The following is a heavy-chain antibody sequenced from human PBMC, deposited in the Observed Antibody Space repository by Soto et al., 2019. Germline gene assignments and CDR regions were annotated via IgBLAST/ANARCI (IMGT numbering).Heavy chain of an antibody. CDR2: ISGYNGNT. Sequence: QVQLVQSGGEVKKPGASVKVSCKTSGYSFTTYGISWVRQAPGQGPEWMGWISGYNGNTHYAQKFQGRVSMTTDTSTSTAYMELRSLRSDDTAVYYCAREGPAPYYYYGMDVWGQGTTVTVSS. CDR3: AREGPAPYYYYGMDV. CDR1: GYSFTTYG. V-gene: IGHV1-18*01. J-gene: IGHJ6*02.